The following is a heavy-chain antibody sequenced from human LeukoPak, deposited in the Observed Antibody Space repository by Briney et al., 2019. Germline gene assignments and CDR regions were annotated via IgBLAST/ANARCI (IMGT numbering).Heavy chain of an antibody. Sequence: PGGSLRLSCAASAFTFDDYGMSWVRPAPGKGLEWVSGINWNGGSTGYADSVKGRFTISRDNAKNSLYLQMNSLRAEDTALYYCARSPPPAIYYDSSGYYYFDYWGQGTLVTVSS. D-gene: IGHD3-22*01. J-gene: IGHJ4*02. CDR3: ARSPPPAIYYDSSGYYYFDY. V-gene: IGHV3-20*04. CDR2: INWNGGST. CDR1: AFTFDDYG.